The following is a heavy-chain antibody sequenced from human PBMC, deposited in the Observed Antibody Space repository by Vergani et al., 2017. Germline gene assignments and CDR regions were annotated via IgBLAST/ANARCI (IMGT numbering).Heavy chain of an antibody. V-gene: IGHV3-9*01. CDR2: ISWNSGSI. CDR1: GFTFDDYA. Sequence: EVQLVESGGGLVQPGRSLRLSCAASGFTFDDYAMHWVRQAPGKGLEWVSGISWNSGSIGYADSVKGRFTISRDNAKNSLYLQMNSLRAEDTAVYYCAKDGGYYGGNAHPGDYWGQGTLVTVSS. D-gene: IGHD4-23*01. CDR3: AKDGGYYGGNAHPGDY. J-gene: IGHJ4*02.